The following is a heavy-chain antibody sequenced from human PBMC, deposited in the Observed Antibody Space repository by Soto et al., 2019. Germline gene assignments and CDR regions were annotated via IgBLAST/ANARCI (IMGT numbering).Heavy chain of an antibody. CDR1: GYTFTSYG. V-gene: IGHV1-18*04. J-gene: IGHJ6*02. CDR3: VRDRGRDCTNGVCYDYYYYGMDV. CDR2: ISAYNGNT. D-gene: IGHD2-8*01. Sequence: QVQLVQSGAEVKKPGASVKVSCKASGYTFTSYGISWVRQAPGQGLEWMGWISAYNGNTNYAQKLQGRVTMTTDTSTSTAYMELRSLRSDDTAVYYCVRDRGRDCTNGVCYDYYYYGMDVWGQGTTVTVSS.